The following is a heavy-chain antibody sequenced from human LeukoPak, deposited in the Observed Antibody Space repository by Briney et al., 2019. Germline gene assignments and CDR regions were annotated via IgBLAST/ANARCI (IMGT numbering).Heavy chain of an antibody. CDR2: IYYSGST. CDR3: ARQHDYGDYNAFDI. Sequence: SETLSLTCTVSGGSISSSSYYWGWIRQPPGKGLEWIGSIYYSGSTYYNPSLKSRVTISVDTSENQFSLKLSSVTAADTAVYYCARQHDYGDYNAFDIWGQGTMVTVSS. D-gene: IGHD4-17*01. J-gene: IGHJ3*02. CDR1: GGSISSSSYY. V-gene: IGHV4-39*01.